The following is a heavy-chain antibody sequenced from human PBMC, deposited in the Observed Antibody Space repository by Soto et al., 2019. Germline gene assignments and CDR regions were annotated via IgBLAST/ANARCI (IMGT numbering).Heavy chain of an antibody. J-gene: IGHJ4*02. CDR1: GGSISSSSYY. V-gene: IGHV4-39*01. D-gene: IGHD6-6*01. CDR3: ARRNRIAAPVLTFSFDY. CDR2: IYYSGST. Sequence: QLQLQESGPGLVKPSETLSLTCTVSGGSISSSSYYWGWIRQPPGKGLEWIGSIYYSGSTYYNPPLKSRVTISVDTSKNQFSLKLSSVTAADTAVYYCARRNRIAAPVLTFSFDYWCQGTLVTVSS.